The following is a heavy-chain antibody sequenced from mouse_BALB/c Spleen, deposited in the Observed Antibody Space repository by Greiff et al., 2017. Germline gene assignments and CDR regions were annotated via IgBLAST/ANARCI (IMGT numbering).Heavy chain of an antibody. CDR3: ARAIRYGNYLDY. CDR2: ISYSGST. D-gene: IGHD2-1*01. V-gene: IGHV3-8*02. J-gene: IGHJ4*01. CDR1: GDSITSGY. Sequence: EVQLQESGPSLVKPSQTLSLTCSVTGDSITSGYWNWIRKFPGNKLEYMGYISYSGSTYYNPSLKSRISITRDTSKNQFFLQLNSVTTEDTATYYCARAIRYGNYLDYWGQGTSVTVSS.